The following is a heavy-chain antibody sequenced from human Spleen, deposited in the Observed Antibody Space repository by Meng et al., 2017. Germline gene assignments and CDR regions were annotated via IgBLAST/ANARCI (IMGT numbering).Heavy chain of an antibody. J-gene: IGHJ5*02. Sequence: GGPLRLSCAASGFTFDDYGMSWVRQAPGKGLEWVSGINWNGGSTGYADSVKGRFTISRDNAKNSLYLQMHSLRAGDTAVYYCARAGYSSTWFEGWFDPWGQGTLVTVSS. D-gene: IGHD6-13*01. V-gene: IGHV3-20*04. CDR2: INWNGGST. CDR3: ARAGYSSTWFEGWFDP. CDR1: GFTFDDYG.